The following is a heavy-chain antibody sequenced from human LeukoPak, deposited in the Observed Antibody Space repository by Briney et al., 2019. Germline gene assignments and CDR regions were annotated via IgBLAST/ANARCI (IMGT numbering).Heavy chain of an antibody. D-gene: IGHD3-22*01. CDR3: AKVPSRYYYDSSGSYEYFDY. CDR1: GFTFGDYA. Sequence: GGSLRLSCAASGFTFGDYAMHWVRQAPGQGLEWVSGISWNSGSIGYADSVKGRFTISRDNAKNSLYLQMNSLRAEDTALYYCAKVPSRYYYDSSGSYEYFDYWGQGTLVTVSS. V-gene: IGHV3-9*01. J-gene: IGHJ4*02. CDR2: ISWNSGSI.